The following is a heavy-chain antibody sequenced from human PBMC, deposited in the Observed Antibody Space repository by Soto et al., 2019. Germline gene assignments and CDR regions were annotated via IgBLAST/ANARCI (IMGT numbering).Heavy chain of an antibody. CDR2: IYYSGST. V-gene: IGHV4-31*03. Sequence: PSETLSLTCTVSGGSISSGGYYWSWIRQHPGKGLEWIGYIYYSGSTYYNPSLKSRVTISVDTSKNQFSLKLSSVTAADTAVYYCARDAGTTRIGGYYYCGMDVWCQGPTLSVSS. CDR1: GGSISSGGYY. D-gene: IGHD1-7*01. J-gene: IGHJ6*02. CDR3: ARDAGTTRIGGYYYCGMDV.